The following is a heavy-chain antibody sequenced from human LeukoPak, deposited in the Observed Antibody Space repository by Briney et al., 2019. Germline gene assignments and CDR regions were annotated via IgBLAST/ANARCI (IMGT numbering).Heavy chain of an antibody. V-gene: IGHV4-59*01. CDR1: GGSISSYY. J-gene: IGHJ3*02. CDR2: IYYSGST. CDR3: ARLRWLQTRNAFDI. D-gene: IGHD5-24*01. Sequence: KPSETLSLTCTVSGGSISSYYWSWIRQPPGKGLEWIGYIYYSGSTNYNPSLKSRVTISVDTSKNQFSLKLSSVTAADTAVYYCARLRWLQTRNAFDIWGQGTMVTVSS.